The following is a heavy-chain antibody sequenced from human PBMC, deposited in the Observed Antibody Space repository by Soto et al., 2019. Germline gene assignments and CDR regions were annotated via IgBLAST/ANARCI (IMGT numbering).Heavy chain of an antibody. J-gene: IGHJ5*01. D-gene: IGHD3-10*01. CDR1: GYTFTSYD. Sequence: ASVKVSCKASGYTFTSYDINWVRQATGQGLEWMGWMNPNSGNTGYAQKFQGRVTMTRNTSISTAYMELSSLRSEDTAVYYCARGGGVLGVGELYNWFDSWGQGNLVTVS. CDR2: MNPNSGNT. V-gene: IGHV1-8*01. CDR3: ARGGGVLGVGELYNWFDS.